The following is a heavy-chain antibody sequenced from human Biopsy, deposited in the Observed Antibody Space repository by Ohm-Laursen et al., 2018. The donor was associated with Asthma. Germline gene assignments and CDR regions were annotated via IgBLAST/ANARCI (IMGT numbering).Heavy chain of an antibody. D-gene: IGHD1-1*01. V-gene: IGHV3-21*01. CDR3: AKESGSNYAFDI. CDR2: ISSSSSYI. Sequence: GSLRLSCTASGFTFSSYSMNWVRQAPGKGLEWVSSISSSSSYIYYADSVKGRFTISRDNAKNSLYLEMNSLRAEDTAVYYCAKESGSNYAFDIWGQGTMVTVSS. CDR1: GFTFSSYS. J-gene: IGHJ3*02.